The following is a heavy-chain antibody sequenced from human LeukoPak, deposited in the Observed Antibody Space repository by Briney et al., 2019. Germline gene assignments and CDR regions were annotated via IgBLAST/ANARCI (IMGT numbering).Heavy chain of an antibody. CDR2: TYYSSST. CDR3: ATPGRIAVAGQFDY. J-gene: IGHJ4*02. V-gene: IGHV4-39*01. Sequence: ASETLSLTCTVSGYSISSSTYYWGWIRQPPGEGLEWIGYTYYSSSTYYNPSLKSRVTISVDTSKNQFSLMLNSVTAADTAVYYCATPGRIAVAGQFDYWGQGTLVTVSS. CDR1: GYSISSSTYY. D-gene: IGHD6-19*01.